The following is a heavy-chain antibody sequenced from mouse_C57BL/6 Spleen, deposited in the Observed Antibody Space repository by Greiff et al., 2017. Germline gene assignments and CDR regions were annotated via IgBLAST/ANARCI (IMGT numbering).Heavy chain of an antibody. D-gene: IGHD1-1*01. CDR2: INPSSGYT. J-gene: IGHJ1*03. Sequence: VQLQQSGAELAKPGASVKLSCKASGYTFTSYWMHWVKQRPGQGLEWIGYINPSSGYTKYNQKFKDKATLTADKSSSTAYMQLSSLTYEDSAVYYCARWDYYGSSYEGDWYFDVWGTGTTVTVSS. CDR1: GYTFTSYW. CDR3: ARWDYYGSSYEGDWYFDV. V-gene: IGHV1-7*01.